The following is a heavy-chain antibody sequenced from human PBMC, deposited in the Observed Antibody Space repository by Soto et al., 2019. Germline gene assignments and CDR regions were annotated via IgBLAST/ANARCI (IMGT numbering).Heavy chain of an antibody. CDR2: ISGSGGST. J-gene: IGHJ6*04. V-gene: IGHV3-23*01. CDR1: GFTFSSYA. CDR3: AIYNEYSSSSQDYYYGMDV. D-gene: IGHD6-6*01. Sequence: GGSLRLSCAASGFTFSSYAMSWVRQAPGKGLEWVSAISGSGGSTYYADSVKGRFTISRDNSKNTLYLQMNSLRAEDTAVYYCAIYNEYSSSSQDYYYGMDVWGKGTTVTVSS.